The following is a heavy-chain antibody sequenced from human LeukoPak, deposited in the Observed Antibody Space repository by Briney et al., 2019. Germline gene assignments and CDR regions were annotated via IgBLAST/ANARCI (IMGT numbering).Heavy chain of an antibody. CDR2: IRYDGSNK. CDR1: GLTFSSFG. CDR3: ASILVVGATLGDY. Sequence: PGGSLSSSGAALGLTFSSFGLTWVGQAPGKGLGWVAFIRYDGSNKYYADSVKGRFTISRDNSKNTLYLQMNSLRAEDTAVYYCASILVVGATLGDYWGQGTLVTVSS. V-gene: IGHV3-30*02. J-gene: IGHJ4*02. D-gene: IGHD1-26*01.